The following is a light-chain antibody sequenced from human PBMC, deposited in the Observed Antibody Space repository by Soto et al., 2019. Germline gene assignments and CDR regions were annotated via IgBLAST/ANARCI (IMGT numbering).Light chain of an antibody. V-gene: IGLV2-14*01. CDR3: SSYTSSSTLTYV. CDR2: DVS. CDR1: SSDVGGYNY. Sequence: QSALTQPASVSGSPGQSITISCTGTSSDVGGYNYVSWYQQHPGKAPKLMIYDVSNRPSGVSNRFSVSKSGNTASLTISGLQAEDEAEYYCSSYTSSSTLTYVFGTGTKLTVL. J-gene: IGLJ1*01.